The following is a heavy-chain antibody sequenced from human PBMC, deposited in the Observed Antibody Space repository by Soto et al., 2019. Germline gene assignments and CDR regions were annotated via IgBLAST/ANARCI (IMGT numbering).Heavy chain of an antibody. CDR2: IYYSGST. J-gene: IGHJ4*02. D-gene: IGHD5-18*01. Sequence: SETLSLTCTVSGGSISSGGYYWSWIRQHPGKGLEWIGYIYYSGSTYYNPSLKSRVTISVDTSKNQFSLKLSSVTAADTAVYYCARDGGRRGYSYGYFDYWGQGTLVTVSS. CDR3: ARDGGRRGYSYGYFDY. CDR1: GGSISSGGYY. V-gene: IGHV4-31*03.